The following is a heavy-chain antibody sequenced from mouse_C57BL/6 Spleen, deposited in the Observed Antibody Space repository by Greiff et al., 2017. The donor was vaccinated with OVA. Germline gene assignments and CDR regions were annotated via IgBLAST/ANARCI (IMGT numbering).Heavy chain of an antibody. CDR2: IYPRSGNT. V-gene: IGHV1-81*01. CDR3: ARRLDAMDY. Sequence: VKVVESGAELARPGASVKLSCKASGYTFTSYGISWVKQRTGQGLEWIGEIYPRSGNTYYNEKFKGKATLTADKSSSTAYMELRSLTSEDSAVYFCARRLDAMDYWGQGTSVTVSS. D-gene: IGHD2-13*01. J-gene: IGHJ4*01. CDR1: GYTFTSYG.